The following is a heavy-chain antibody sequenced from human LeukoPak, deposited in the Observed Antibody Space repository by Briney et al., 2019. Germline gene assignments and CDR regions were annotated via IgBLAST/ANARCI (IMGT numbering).Heavy chain of an antibody. CDR1: GFTVSSNY. Sequence: GGSLRLSCAASGFTVSSNYMSWVRPAPGKGLEWVSAISGSGASTYYADSVKGRFTISRDNSKNTLYLQMNSLRAEDTAIYYCAKDFYYDSSGYCTYWGQGTLVTVSS. CDR3: AKDFYYDSSGYCTY. CDR2: ISGSGAST. J-gene: IGHJ4*02. D-gene: IGHD3-22*01. V-gene: IGHV3-23*01.